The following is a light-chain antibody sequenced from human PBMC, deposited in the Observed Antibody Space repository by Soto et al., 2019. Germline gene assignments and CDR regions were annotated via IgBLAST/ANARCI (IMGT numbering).Light chain of an antibody. CDR1: SSDVGSYNL. J-gene: IGLJ1*01. V-gene: IGLV2-23*02. Sequence: SALTQPASVSGSPGQSITISCTGTSSDVGSYNLVSWYEQHPGKAPKLMIYEVSKRPSGVSNRFSGSKSGNTASLTISGLRAEDEADYYCCSYAGSRVFGTGTKLTVL. CDR2: EVS. CDR3: CSYAGSRV.